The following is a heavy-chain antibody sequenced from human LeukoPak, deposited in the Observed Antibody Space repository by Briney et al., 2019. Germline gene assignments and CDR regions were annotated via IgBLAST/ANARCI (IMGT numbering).Heavy chain of an antibody. V-gene: IGHV3-30*04. CDR2: ISHDGRTK. CDR3: AKDRSGSYSQGLDY. Sequence: PGKSLTLSCVVSGFNFDNFAMHWVRQPLGKGLEWVAVISHDGRTKYYADSMKGRITISRDNSKNTLYLQMNSLRAEDTAVFYCAKDRSGSYSQGLDYWGQGTLVTVSS. CDR1: GFNFDNFA. D-gene: IGHD1-26*01. J-gene: IGHJ4*02.